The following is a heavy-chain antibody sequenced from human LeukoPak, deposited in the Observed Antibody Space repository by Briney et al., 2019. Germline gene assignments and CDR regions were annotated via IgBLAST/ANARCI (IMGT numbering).Heavy chain of an antibody. J-gene: IGHJ4*02. CDR1: GGSITSSNDY. V-gene: IGHV4-31*03. CDR2: IYYSGST. CDR3: ARVGYGSGSRWFDY. Sequence: SETLSLTCIVSGGSITSSNDYWGWIRQHPGKGLEWIGYIYYSGSTYYNPSLKSRVTISVDTSKNQFSLKLSSVTAADTAVYYCARVGYGSGSRWFDYWGQGTLVIVSS. D-gene: IGHD3-10*01.